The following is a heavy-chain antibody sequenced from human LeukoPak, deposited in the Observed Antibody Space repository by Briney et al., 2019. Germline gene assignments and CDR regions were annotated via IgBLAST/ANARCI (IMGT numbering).Heavy chain of an antibody. CDR3: ARASYCTGGSCYSGAFDI. V-gene: IGHV3-21*01. J-gene: IGHJ3*02. CDR2: ITSSSTYI. Sequence: GGSLRLSCAASGFTFSSYWMHWVRQAPGKGLEWVSSITSSSTYIYYAGSVKGRFTISRDNAKISLYLQMNSLRAEDTAVYYCARASYCTGGSCYSGAFDIWGQGTMVTVSS. D-gene: IGHD2-15*01. CDR1: GFTFSSYW.